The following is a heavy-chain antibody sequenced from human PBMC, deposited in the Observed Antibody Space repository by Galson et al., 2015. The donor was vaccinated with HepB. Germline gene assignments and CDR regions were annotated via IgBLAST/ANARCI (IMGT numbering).Heavy chain of an antibody. D-gene: IGHD4-17*01. CDR3: ARDQWSGDYVIRLDY. Sequence: SVKVSCRASGGTFSSYAISWVRQAPGQGLEWMGGIIPIFGTANYAQKFQGRVTITADESTSTAYMELSSLRSEDTAVYYCARDQWSGDYVIRLDYWGQGTLVTVSS. V-gene: IGHV1-69*13. CDR1: GGTFSSYA. J-gene: IGHJ4*02. CDR2: IIPIFGTA.